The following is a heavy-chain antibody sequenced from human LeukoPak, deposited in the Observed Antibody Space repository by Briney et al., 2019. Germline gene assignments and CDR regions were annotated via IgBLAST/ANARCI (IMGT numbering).Heavy chain of an antibody. CDR1: GFTFSSYG. CDR3: AKDGEGVNDY. CDR2: ISYDGSNK. V-gene: IGHV3-30*18. Sequence: PGGSLRLSCAASGFTFSSYGMHWVRQAPGKGLEWEAVISYDGSNKYYADSVKGRFTISRDNSKNTLYLQMNSLRAEDTAVYYCAKDGEGVNDYWGQGTLVTVSS. D-gene: IGHD3-10*01. J-gene: IGHJ4*02.